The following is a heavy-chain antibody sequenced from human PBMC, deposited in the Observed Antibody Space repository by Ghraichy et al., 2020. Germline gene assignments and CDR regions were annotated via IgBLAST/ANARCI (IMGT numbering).Heavy chain of an antibody. Sequence: GGSLRLSCAASGFTLSNYWMHWVRQVPGKGLVWVSRINTDGSSTSYADSVKGRFTISRDNAKNTLYLQMNSLRAEDTAVYYCARAPYSGSLDPWRQGTLVSVSS. CDR3: ARAPYSGSLDP. J-gene: IGHJ5*02. D-gene: IGHD1-26*01. CDR1: GFTLSNYW. V-gene: IGHV3-74*01. CDR2: INTDGSST.